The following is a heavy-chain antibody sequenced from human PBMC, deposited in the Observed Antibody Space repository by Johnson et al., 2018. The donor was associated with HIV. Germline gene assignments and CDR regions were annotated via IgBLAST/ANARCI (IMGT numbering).Heavy chain of an antibody. CDR2: INWSGGST. V-gene: IGHV3-20*04. Sequence: VLLVESGGGVVQPGRSLRLSCAASGFTFSSYAMHWVRQAPGKGLEWVSGINWSGGSTGYADSMKGRFTISSDNARNSLYLQMNSLRAEDTAVYFCARGKGAAVGLDAFDIWGQGIRVTVSS. CDR3: ARGKGAAVGLDAFDI. D-gene: IGHD6-13*01. J-gene: IGHJ3*02. CDR1: GFTFSSYA.